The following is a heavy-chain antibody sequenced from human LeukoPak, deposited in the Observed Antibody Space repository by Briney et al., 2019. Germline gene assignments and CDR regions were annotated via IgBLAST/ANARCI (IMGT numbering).Heavy chain of an antibody. J-gene: IGHJ3*02. CDR3: ASGVYDYVWGNYRYAPRDAFDI. CDR2: INWNGGST. D-gene: IGHD3-16*02. CDR1: GFTFDDYG. V-gene: IGHV3-20*04. Sequence: PGGSLRLSCAASGFTFDDYGMSWVRQAPGKGLEWVSGINWNGGSTGYADSVKGRFTISRDNAKNSLYLQMNSLRAGDTALYYCASGVYDYVWGNYRYAPRDAFDIWGQGTMVTVSS.